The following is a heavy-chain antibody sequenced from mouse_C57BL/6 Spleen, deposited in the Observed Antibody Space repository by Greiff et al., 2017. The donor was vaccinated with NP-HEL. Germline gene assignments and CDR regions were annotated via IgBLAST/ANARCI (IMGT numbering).Heavy chain of an antibody. CDR2: INPSNGGT. J-gene: IGHJ4*01. CDR3: AREYSNYRDYARDY. CDR1: GYTFTSYW. Sequence: QVQLKQPGTELVKPGASVKLSCKASGYTFTSYWMHWVKQRPGQGLEWIGNINPSNGGTKYNEKFKSKATLTVDQSSSTAYMQLSSLTSEESAVVYCAREYSNYRDYARDYWGQGTSVTVSS. D-gene: IGHD2-5*01. V-gene: IGHV1-53*01.